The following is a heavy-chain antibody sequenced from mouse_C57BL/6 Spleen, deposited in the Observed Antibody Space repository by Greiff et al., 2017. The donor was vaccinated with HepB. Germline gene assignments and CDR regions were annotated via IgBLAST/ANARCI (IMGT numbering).Heavy chain of an antibody. J-gene: IGHJ2*01. CDR3: AREGERALFDY. Sequence: QVQLQQPGAELVMPGASVKLSCKASGYTFTSYWMHWVKQRPGQGLEWIGEIDPSDSYTKYNQKFKGKSTLTVDKSSSTAYMQLSSLTSEDSAVYYCAREGERALFDYWGQGTTLTVSS. CDR1: GYTFTSYW. CDR2: IDPSDSYT. V-gene: IGHV1-69*01. D-gene: IGHD3-1*01.